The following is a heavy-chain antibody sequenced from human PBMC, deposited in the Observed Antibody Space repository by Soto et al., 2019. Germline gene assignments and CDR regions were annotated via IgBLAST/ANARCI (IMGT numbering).Heavy chain of an antibody. CDR1: GFTFSSYS. CDR3: ARDPQYCSSTSCYGWNYYYMDV. V-gene: IGHV3-21*01. CDR2: ISSSSSYI. D-gene: IGHD2-2*01. Sequence: GGSLRLSCAASGFTFSSYSMNWVRQAPGKGLEWVSSISSSSSYIHYADSVKGRFTISRDNAKNSLYLQMNSLRAEDTAVYYWARDPQYCSSTSCYGWNYYYMDVWRKGTRVTVSS. J-gene: IGHJ6*03.